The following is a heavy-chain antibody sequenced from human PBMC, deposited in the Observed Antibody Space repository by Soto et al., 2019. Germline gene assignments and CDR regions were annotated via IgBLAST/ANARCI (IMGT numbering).Heavy chain of an antibody. CDR3: AREYTYGSNFFDC. Sequence: QVQLQESGPGLVKPSQTLSLTCTVSGGSISSAAYYWSWIRQHPGKGLEWIGYISHSGSTYYNPSLTSRVIISVDTSKNQFSLTLTSVTAAYTAVYSCAREYTYGSNFFDCWGQGALVTVSS. J-gene: IGHJ4*02. CDR2: ISHSGST. CDR1: GGSISSAAYY. D-gene: IGHD2-2*02. V-gene: IGHV4-31*03.